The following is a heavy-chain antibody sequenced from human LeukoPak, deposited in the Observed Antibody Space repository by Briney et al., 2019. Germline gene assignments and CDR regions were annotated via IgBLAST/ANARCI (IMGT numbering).Heavy chain of an antibody. CDR1: GGTFSSYA. D-gene: IGHD3-22*01. CDR2: IIPIFGTA. J-gene: IGHJ4*02. CDR3: ARVNDSSGYYSGSLDY. V-gene: IGHV1-69*05. Sequence: SVKVSCKASGGTFSSYAISWVRQAPGLGLEWMGGIIPIFGTANYAQKFQGRVTITTDESTSTAYMELSSLRSEDTAVYYCARVNDSSGYYSGSLDYWGKGTLVTVS.